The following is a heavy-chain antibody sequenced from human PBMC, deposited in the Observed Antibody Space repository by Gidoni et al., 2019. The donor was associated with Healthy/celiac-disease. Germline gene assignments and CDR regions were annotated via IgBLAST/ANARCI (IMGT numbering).Heavy chain of an antibody. CDR3: VREPRPSYCSGGSCYGLDDGAFDI. Sequence: QVQLVESGGGVVQPGRSLRLSCAASGLTFSSHGMHWVRQAPGKGLEWVAVIWYDGSNKFYADSVKGRFTISRDNSKNTLYLQMNRLRAEDTAVYYCVREPRPSYCSGGSCYGLDDGAFDIWGQGTMVTVSS. V-gene: IGHV3-33*01. D-gene: IGHD2-15*01. J-gene: IGHJ3*02. CDR1: GLTFSSHG. CDR2: IWYDGSNK.